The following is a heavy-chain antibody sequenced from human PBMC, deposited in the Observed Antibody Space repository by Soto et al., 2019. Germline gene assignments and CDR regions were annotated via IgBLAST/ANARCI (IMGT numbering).Heavy chain of an antibody. V-gene: IGHV4-30-2*01. D-gene: IGHD1-26*01. CDR1: GGSISSGGYS. CDR2: IYHSGST. CDR3: ARFPTAQWEQGFMALDI. J-gene: IGHJ3*02. Sequence: SETLSLTCAVSGGSISSGGYSWSWIRQPPGKGLEWIGYIYHSGSTYYNPSLKSRVTISLDMSKKQFSLKLSSLTAADTAVYYCARFPTAQWEQGFMALDIWGQGTMVTVSS.